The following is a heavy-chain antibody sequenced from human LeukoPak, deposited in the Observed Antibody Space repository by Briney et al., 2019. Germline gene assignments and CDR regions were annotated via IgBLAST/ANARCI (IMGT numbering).Heavy chain of an antibody. V-gene: IGHV1-2*02. Sequence: GASVKVSCKASGYTFTSYGISWVRQAPGQGLEWMGWINPNSGGTHYEQRFQGRVTMTRDTSISTAYMELSGLRSDDTAVYYCARVSDAWGTTSAFDIWGQGTMVTVSS. CDR1: GYTFTSYG. J-gene: IGHJ3*02. CDR2: INPNSGGT. D-gene: IGHD1-7*01. CDR3: ARVSDAWGTTSAFDI.